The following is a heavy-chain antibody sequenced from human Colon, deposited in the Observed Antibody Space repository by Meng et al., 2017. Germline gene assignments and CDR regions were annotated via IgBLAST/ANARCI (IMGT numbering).Heavy chain of an antibody. CDR3: AKTYMTPVTYRFDP. D-gene: IGHD4-17*01. CDR2: IYHTGTT. V-gene: IGHV4-38-2*01. Sequence: SQTLSLTCSVSGYFLSSGSYWDWIRQPPGKGLEWIGSIYHTGTTYYNPSLKSRVTISMDPSKNQCSLNLASVPADDTAVYYCAKTYMTPVTYRFDPWGQGTLVTVSS. CDR1: GYFLSSGSY. J-gene: IGHJ5*02.